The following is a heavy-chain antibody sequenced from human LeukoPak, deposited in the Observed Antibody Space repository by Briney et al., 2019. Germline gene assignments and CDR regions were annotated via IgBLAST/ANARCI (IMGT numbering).Heavy chain of an antibody. CDR3: ARGGWDPLFDY. J-gene: IGHJ4*02. V-gene: IGHV4-59*01. CDR1: GGSISGYY. Sequence: SETLSLTCTVSGGSISGYYWSWIRQPPGKGLEWIGYIFYSGSTNYNPSLKSRVTISVDTSKDQFSLKLRAVPAADTAVYCCARGGWDPLFDYWGQGTLVTVSS. CDR2: IFYSGST. D-gene: IGHD1-26*01.